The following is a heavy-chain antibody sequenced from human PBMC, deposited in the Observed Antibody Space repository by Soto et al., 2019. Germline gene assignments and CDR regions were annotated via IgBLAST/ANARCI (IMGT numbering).Heavy chain of an antibody. CDR2: ISSSSSTI. CDR3: ARDIDIVATVNDAFDI. D-gene: IGHD5-12*01. J-gene: IGHJ3*02. CDR1: GFTFSSYS. V-gene: IGHV3-48*01. Sequence: PGGSLRLSCAASGFTFSSYSMNWVRQAPGKGLEWVSYISSSSSTIYYADSVKGRFTISRDNAKNQFSLKLSSVTAADTAVYYCARDIDIVATVNDAFDIWGQGTMVTVSS.